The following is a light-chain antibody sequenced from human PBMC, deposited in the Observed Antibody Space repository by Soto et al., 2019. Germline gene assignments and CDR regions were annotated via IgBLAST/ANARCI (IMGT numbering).Light chain of an antibody. Sequence: TQPASVSGSVGQSITVSCTGTSSDVGSYILVSWYQQHPGKAPKVMIYDVNKRPSGVPDRFSGSKSGSTASLTISGLQAEDEADYYCCSYAGSYSYAFATGTKVTVL. CDR2: DVN. J-gene: IGLJ1*01. V-gene: IGLV2-23*02. CDR1: SSDVGSYIL. CDR3: CSYAGSYSYA.